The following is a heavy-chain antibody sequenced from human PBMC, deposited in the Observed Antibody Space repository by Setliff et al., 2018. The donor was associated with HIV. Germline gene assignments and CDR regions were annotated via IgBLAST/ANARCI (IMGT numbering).Heavy chain of an antibody. J-gene: IGHJ6*03. V-gene: IGHV1-69*06. CDR3: ARDGDSSGWYGYYYYMDV. CDR2: IIPIFGTA. D-gene: IGHD6-19*01. Sequence: SVKVSCKASGFTFTDYSIHWVRQAPGQGLEWMGRIIPIFGTANYAQKFQGRVTITADKSTSTAYMELSSLRSEDTAVYYCARDGDSSGWYGYYYYMDVWGKGTTVTVSS. CDR1: GFTFTDYS.